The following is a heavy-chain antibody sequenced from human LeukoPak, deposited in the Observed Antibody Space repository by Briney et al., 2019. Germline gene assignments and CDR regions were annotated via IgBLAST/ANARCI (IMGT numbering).Heavy chain of an antibody. CDR1: GFTFSDYY. V-gene: IGHV3-11*03. CDR2: ISSSSSYI. Sequence: GGSLRLSCAASGFTFSDYYMSWIRQAPGKGLEWVSYISSSSSYIYYADSVKGRFTISRDNAKNSLYLQMNSLKTEDTAVYYCTSGYCSGGSCQNWFDPWGQGTLVTVSS. D-gene: IGHD2-15*01. J-gene: IGHJ5*02. CDR3: TSGYCSGGSCQNWFDP.